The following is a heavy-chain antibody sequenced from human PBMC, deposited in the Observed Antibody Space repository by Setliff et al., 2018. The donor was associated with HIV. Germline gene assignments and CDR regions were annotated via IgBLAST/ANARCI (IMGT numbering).Heavy chain of an antibody. CDR3: AREEDYNFWSGYDWFDP. CDR2: IYHSGNT. D-gene: IGHD3-3*01. V-gene: IGHV4-4*02. J-gene: IGHJ5*02. CDR1: GGSISGGGW. Sequence: SETLSLTCVVSGGSISGGGWWTWVRQPPGKGLEWIGEIYHSGNTNYNPSLKSRLSISVDKSKNQFSLKLSSVTAADTAVYYCAREEDYNFWSGYDWFDPWGQGTLVTVSS.